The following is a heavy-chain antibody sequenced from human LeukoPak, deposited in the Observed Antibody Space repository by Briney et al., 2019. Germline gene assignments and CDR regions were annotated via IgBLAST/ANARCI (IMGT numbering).Heavy chain of an antibody. CDR1: GFTLSDHY. Sequence: PGGSLRLSCAASGFTLSDHYMDWVRQAPGKGLEWIGEIYHSGSTNYNPSLKSRVTISVDKSKNQFSLKLSSVTAADTAVYYCARTYYYDSSGYYGPYGMDVWGQGTTVTVSS. D-gene: IGHD3-22*01. CDR3: ARTYYYDSSGYYGPYGMDV. CDR2: IYHSGST. J-gene: IGHJ6*02. V-gene: IGHV4-4*02.